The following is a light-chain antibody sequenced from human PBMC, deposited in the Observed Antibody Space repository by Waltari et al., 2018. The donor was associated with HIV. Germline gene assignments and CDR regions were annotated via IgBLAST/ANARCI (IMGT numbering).Light chain of an antibody. V-gene: IGKV1-39*01. CDR1: QTISNS. CDR3: QQSYGTPLT. Sequence: DIRLTQSPSSLSASLGDRATITCRASQTISNSLNWYQQTPGQAPKLLIYTASRLQSGVPSRFSGSSSGTDFTLTISSLQPDDFATYYCQQSYGTPLTFGGGTRVELK. CDR2: TAS. J-gene: IGKJ4*01.